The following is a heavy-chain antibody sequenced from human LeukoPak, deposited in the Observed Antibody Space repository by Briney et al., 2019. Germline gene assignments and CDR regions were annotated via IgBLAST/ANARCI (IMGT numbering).Heavy chain of an antibody. D-gene: IGHD6-6*01. Sequence: ASVKVSCKASGGAFSNYAISWVRQAPGQGLEWMGGIIPMFGTSKYAQKFRGRVTITTDESTSTAYMELSSLRSGDTAVYYCARTAESLAVGGATFNWFDPWGQGTPVTVSS. CDR1: GGAFSNYA. CDR2: IIPMFGTS. CDR3: ARTAESLAVGGATFNWFDP. V-gene: IGHV1-69*05. J-gene: IGHJ5*02.